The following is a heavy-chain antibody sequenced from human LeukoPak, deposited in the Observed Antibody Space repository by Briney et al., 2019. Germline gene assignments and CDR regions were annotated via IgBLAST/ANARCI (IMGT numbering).Heavy chain of an antibody. CDR1: GFTFSNAW. V-gene: IGHV3-7*01. CDR2: IKQDGSVR. CDR3: ARGGGRSLGDAFDI. D-gene: IGHD1-26*01. Sequence: QTGGSLRLSCAASGFTFSNAWMSWVRQAPGKGLEWVAIIKQDGSVRFYVDSVKDRFTISRDNAKNSLYLQMSSLRAEDTAIYYCARGGGRSLGDAFDIWGQGTMVTVSS. J-gene: IGHJ3*02.